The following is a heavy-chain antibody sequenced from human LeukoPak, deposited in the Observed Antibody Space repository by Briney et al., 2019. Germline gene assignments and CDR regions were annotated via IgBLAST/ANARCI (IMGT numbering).Heavy chain of an antibody. V-gene: IGHV3-48*03. CDR3: ARRGYSYHDAFDI. J-gene: IGHJ3*02. CDR1: GFTFSSYE. Sequence: GGSLRLSCAASGFTFSSYEMNWVRQAPGKGLEWVSYISSSGSTIYYADSVKGRFTISRDNAKNSLYLQMNSLRAEDTAVYYCARRGYSYHDAFDIWGQGTMVTVSS. D-gene: IGHD5-18*01. CDR2: ISSSGSTI.